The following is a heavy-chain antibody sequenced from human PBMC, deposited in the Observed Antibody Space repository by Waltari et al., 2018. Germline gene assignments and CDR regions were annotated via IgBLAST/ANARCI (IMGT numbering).Heavy chain of an antibody. D-gene: IGHD3-10*01. J-gene: IGHJ4*02. CDR1: GFTFSSYG. CDR2: IRYDGSNK. CDR3: ASMTGAVDY. V-gene: IGHV3-30*02. Sequence: QVQLVESGGGVVQPGGSLRLSCAASGFTFSSYGMHWVRQAPGKGLEWVAFIRYDGSNKYYADSVKGRFTISRDNSKNTLYLQMNSLRAEDTAVYYCASMTGAVDYWGQGTLVTVSS.